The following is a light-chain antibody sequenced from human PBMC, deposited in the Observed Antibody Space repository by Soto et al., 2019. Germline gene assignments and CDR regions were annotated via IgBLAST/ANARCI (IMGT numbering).Light chain of an antibody. Sequence: DIQMTQSPSPLSASVGDRVTISCQASQDIGTFLSWYQQTSGKAPRLLIYDAAHLETGVSSRFSGSGSGTHFTFTISSLQPEDVATYYCQQFQSAPYTFGQGTKVDIK. V-gene: IGKV1-33*01. CDR2: DAA. J-gene: IGKJ2*01. CDR3: QQFQSAPYT. CDR1: QDIGTF.